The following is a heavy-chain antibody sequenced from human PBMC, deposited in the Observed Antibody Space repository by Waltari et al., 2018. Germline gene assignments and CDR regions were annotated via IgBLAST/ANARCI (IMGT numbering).Heavy chain of an antibody. V-gene: IGHV6-1*01. CDR3: ARRVPVGANAFDI. D-gene: IGHD1-26*01. Sequence: QVQLQQSGPGLVKPSQTLSLTCAISGDSVSSNSATWNWIRQSPSRGLEWLGRTYYRSKWSNEYAVSMRSRITINPDTSKIQFSLQLNSVTPEDTAVYYCARRVPVGANAFDIWGQGTMVTVSS. CDR2: TYYRSKWSN. J-gene: IGHJ3*02. CDR1: GDSVSSNSAT.